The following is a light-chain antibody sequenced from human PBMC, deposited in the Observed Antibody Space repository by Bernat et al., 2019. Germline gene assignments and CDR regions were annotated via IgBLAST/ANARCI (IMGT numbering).Light chain of an antibody. CDR2: GAS. J-gene: IGKJ2*01. CDR3: QQYNNCPSYT. V-gene: IGKV3-15*01. CDR1: QSIGNN. Sequence: IVMTQSPATLSVSPGERATLSCRASQSIGNNLAWYQQKPGQAPRLLIYGASTRATGIPARFSGSGSGTEFSLTISSLQSEDFAVYYCQQYNNCPSYTFGQGTKLEI.